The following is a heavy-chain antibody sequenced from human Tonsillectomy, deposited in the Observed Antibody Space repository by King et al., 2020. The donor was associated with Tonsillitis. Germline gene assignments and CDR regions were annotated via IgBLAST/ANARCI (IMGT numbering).Heavy chain of an antibody. CDR1: GGSFSGYY. CDR2: INYTGST. CDR3: ASKENYYYGLDF. J-gene: IGHJ6*02. Sequence: VQLQQWGAGLLKPSETLSLSCAVYGGSFSGYYWSWIRQVPGKGLEWIGEINYTGSTNYNPSLKSRVTISVDTSRNQFSLKVTSVTAADTAVYYCASKENYYYGLDFWGQGTTVTVSS. V-gene: IGHV4-34*01.